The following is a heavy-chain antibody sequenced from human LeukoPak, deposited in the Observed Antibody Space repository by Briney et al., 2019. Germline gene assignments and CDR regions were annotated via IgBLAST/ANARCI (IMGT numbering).Heavy chain of an antibody. Sequence: GGSLRLSCAASGFTFSTYEMNWVRQAPGKGLEWVSYISSTGSNIYCADSVKGRFTISRDNAKNSLYLLMNSLRTEDTAVYYCAATYYYDGSGDYWGQGTLVTVSS. V-gene: IGHV3-48*03. CDR2: ISSTGSNI. CDR1: GFTFSTYE. D-gene: IGHD3-22*01. J-gene: IGHJ4*02. CDR3: AATYYYDGSGDY.